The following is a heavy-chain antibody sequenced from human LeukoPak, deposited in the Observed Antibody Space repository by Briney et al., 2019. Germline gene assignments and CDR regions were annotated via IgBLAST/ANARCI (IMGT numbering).Heavy chain of an antibody. Sequence: GGSLRLSCAASGFTFSDYTMNWVRQAPGKGLEWVSSISSGGTYKYYADSVKGRFTISRDNSKNTLYLQMNSLRAEDTAVYYCAGITIFGVVIIPAWGQGTMVTVSS. CDR3: AGITIFGVVIIPA. D-gene: IGHD3-3*01. J-gene: IGHJ3*01. CDR2: ISSGGTYK. V-gene: IGHV3-21*04. CDR1: GFTFSDYT.